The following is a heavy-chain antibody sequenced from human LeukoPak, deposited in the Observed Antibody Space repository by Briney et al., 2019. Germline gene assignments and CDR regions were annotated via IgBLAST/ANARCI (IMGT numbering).Heavy chain of an antibody. V-gene: IGHV3-15*07. Sequence: GSLRLSCAASGFTISNAWMNWVRQAPGKGLEWVGRIKSKTDGGTTDYAAPVKGRFTISRDDSKNTRYLQMNSLKTEDTAIFYCTTGGSPHYYYYGRDFGGQGTRVTVPS. J-gene: IGHJ6*02. CDR2: IKSKTDGGTT. CDR3: TTGGSPHYYYYGRDF. CDR1: GFTISNAW. D-gene: IGHD5-12*01.